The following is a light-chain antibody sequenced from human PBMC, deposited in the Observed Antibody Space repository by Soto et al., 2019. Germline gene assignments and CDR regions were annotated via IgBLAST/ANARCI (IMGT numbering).Light chain of an antibody. Sequence: EIVLTQSLATLSLSPGERATLSCRAGQSVSTYLAWYQQKPGQAPRLLVYDATNRATGIPARFSGSGSGTDFTLTINSLEPEDFAVYSCQQRSNWPLTFGGGTKVEIK. CDR3: QQRSNWPLT. V-gene: IGKV3-11*01. CDR1: QSVSTY. J-gene: IGKJ4*01. CDR2: DAT.